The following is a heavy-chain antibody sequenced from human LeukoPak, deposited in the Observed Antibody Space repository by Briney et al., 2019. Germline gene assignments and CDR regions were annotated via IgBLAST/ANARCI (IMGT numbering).Heavy chain of an antibody. CDR2: MNPNSGNT. CDR3: ARGGGRQLFNNWFDP. CDR1: GYTFTSYD. Sequence: ASVKVSCKASGYTFTSYDINWVRQATGQGLEWMGWMNPNSGNTGYAQKFQGRVTMTRNTSISTAHMELSSLRSEDTAVYYCARGGGRQLFNNWFDPWGQGTLVTVSS. D-gene: IGHD6-13*01. V-gene: IGHV1-8*01. J-gene: IGHJ5*02.